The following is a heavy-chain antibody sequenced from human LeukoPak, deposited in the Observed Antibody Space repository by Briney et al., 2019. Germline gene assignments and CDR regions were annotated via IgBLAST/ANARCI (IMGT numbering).Heavy chain of an antibody. D-gene: IGHD6-19*01. CDR2: IYNSGST. V-gene: IGHV4-59*01. Sequence: SETLSLTCPVAGGSISSYYSSWIRQPPGKGLEWIRCIYNSGSTNYNPALKSRVTISVDTSKNQFSLKLSSVTAADTAVYYCAGADRSSSGGIFDYWGQGTLVTVSS. J-gene: IGHJ4*02. CDR3: AGADRSSSGGIFDY. CDR1: GGSISSYY.